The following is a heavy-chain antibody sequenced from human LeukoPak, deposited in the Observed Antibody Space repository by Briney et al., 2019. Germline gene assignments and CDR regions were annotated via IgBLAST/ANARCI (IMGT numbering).Heavy chain of an antibody. J-gene: IGHJ4*02. CDR2: ISSTSTYI. CDR3: ARGYYDLLTGPDH. CDR1: RFIFSPYS. Sequence: GGSLRLSCAASRFIFSPYSMNWVRQAPGKGLEWVSSISSTSTYIYYADSVEGRFTISRDNAKNSLYLQMNSLRAEDTAVYYCARGYYDLLTGPDHWGQGTLVTVSS. D-gene: IGHD3-9*01. V-gene: IGHV3-21*01.